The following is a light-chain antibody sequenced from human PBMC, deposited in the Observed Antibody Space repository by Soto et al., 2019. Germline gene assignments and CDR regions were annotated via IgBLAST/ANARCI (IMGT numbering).Light chain of an antibody. Sequence: QSVLTQPPSVSGTPGQTVTIYCTGSSSTIGAGYDVHWYQQFPGTAPKLLVFANNNRPAGVPDRFSGSKPGTSASLAITGLQAEDEATYYCQSYHTSLTGVFGTGTKLTVL. CDR2: ANN. V-gene: IGLV1-40*01. CDR1: SSTIGAGYD. CDR3: QSYHTSLTGV. J-gene: IGLJ1*01.